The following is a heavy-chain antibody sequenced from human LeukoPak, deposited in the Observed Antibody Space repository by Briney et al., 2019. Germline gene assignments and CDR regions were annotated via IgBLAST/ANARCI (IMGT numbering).Heavy chain of an antibody. D-gene: IGHD3-22*01. CDR3: ATEIMASSGYHPTLDYYYMDV. CDR1: GGSISSYY. J-gene: IGHJ6*03. CDR2: IYTSGST. V-gene: IGHV4-4*07. Sequence: PSETLSLTCTVSGGSISSYYWSWVRQPPGKGLEWIGRIYTSGSTNYNPPLKSRVTISVDTSKNQFSLTLSSVTVADTAVYYCATEIMASSGYHPTLDYYYMDVWGKGTTVTVSS.